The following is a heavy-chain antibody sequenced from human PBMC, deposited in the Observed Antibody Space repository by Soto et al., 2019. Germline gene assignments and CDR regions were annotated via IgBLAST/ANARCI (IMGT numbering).Heavy chain of an antibody. V-gene: IGHV3-7*01. CDR3: ARGPKGECTNGVCYVVAFDY. J-gene: IGHJ4*02. D-gene: IGHD2-8*01. CDR1: GLHFSSYW. CDR2: IKQDGSEK. Sequence: GGSLRLTCASSGLHFSSYWMSLVRQAPGKGLEWVANIKQDGSEKYYVDSVKGRFTISRDNAKNSLYLQMNSLRAEDTAVYYCARGPKGECTNGVCYVVAFDYWGQGKRVTVSA.